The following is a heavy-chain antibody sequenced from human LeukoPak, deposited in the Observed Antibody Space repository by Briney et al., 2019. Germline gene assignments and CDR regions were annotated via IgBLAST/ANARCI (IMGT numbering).Heavy chain of an antibody. CDR3: AISYGSGRSHY. CDR1: GFTPSFYW. CDR2: IKEDGIEK. V-gene: IGHV3-7*01. D-gene: IGHD3-10*01. J-gene: IGHJ4*02. Sequence: PGGSLRLSCADSGFTPSFYWMSWVRQAPGKGPEWLANIKEDGIEKHYLNSVKGRFTISRDSAENSLYLQMSSLRVEDTAVYYCAISYGSGRSHYWGPGTLVAVSS.